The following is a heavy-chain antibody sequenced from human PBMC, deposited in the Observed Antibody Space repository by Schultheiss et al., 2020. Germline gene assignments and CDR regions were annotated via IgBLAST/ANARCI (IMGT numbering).Heavy chain of an antibody. CDR3: ANFEG. J-gene: IGHJ4*02. CDR1: GFSFSGYG. Sequence: GGSLRLSCAASGFSFSGYGMHWVRQAPGKGLEWVAVISYTGNNKYCADSVKGRFTISRDNSKNTLYMQMNSLTAGDTAAYYCANFEGWGQGTLVTVSS. V-gene: IGHV3-30*18. CDR2: ISYTGNNK.